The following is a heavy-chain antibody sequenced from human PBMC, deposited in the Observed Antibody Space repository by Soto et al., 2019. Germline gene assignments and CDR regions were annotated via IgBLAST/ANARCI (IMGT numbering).Heavy chain of an antibody. V-gene: IGHV3-53*04. D-gene: IGHD2-2*01. CDR1: GFTFSSYA. Sequence: GGSLRLSCAASGFTFSSYAMSWVRQAPGKGLEWVSVIYSGGSTYYADSVKGRFTISRHNSKNTLYLQMNSLRAEDTAVYYCARDLGVPAAIRSPETYYYYGMDVWGQGTTVTVSS. CDR2: IYSGGST. CDR3: ARDLGVPAAIRSPETYYYYGMDV. J-gene: IGHJ6*02.